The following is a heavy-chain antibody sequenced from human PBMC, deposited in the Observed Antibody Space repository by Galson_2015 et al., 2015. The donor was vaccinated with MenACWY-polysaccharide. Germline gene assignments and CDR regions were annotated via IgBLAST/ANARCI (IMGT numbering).Heavy chain of an antibody. CDR3: ARHGLRTRYSSFHP. D-gene: IGHD4-17*01. Sequence: QSGAEVKRPGESLQISCMGFGSSFPNYWIGWLRQMPGKGLEWMGIIYPGDSDTTYSPSFQGQVTISADRSISTAYLQWTSLKASDSAIYYCARHGLRTRYSSFHPWGQGTQVTVSS. CDR2: IYPGDSDT. V-gene: IGHV5-51*01. CDR1: GSSFPNYW. J-gene: IGHJ5*02.